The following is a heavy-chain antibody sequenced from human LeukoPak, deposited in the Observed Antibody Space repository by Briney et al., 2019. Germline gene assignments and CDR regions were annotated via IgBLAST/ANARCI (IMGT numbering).Heavy chain of an antibody. J-gene: IGHJ6*03. V-gene: IGHV4-30-2*01. CDR1: GGSISSGGYY. D-gene: IGHD6-6*01. CDR3: AREYSSSYYYMDV. Sequence: SETLSLTCTVSGGSISSGGYYWSWIRQPPGKGLEWIGYIYHSGSTYYNPSLKSRVTISVDRSKNQFSLKLSSVTAADTAVYYCAREYSSSYYYMDVWGKGTTVTVSS. CDR2: IYHSGST.